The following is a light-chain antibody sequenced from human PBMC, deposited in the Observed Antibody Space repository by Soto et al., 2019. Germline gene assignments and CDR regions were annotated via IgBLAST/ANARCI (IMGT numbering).Light chain of an antibody. CDR1: SSDVGGYNY. CDR2: EVS. CDR3: SSHAGSINVA. Sequence: QSVLTQPPSASGSPGQSVTISCTGTSSDVGGYNYVSWYQQHPGKAPKLIIYEVSKRPSGVPDRFSGSKSGNTASLTVSGLQADDEADYYCSSHAGSINVAFGGGTKLTVL. J-gene: IGLJ2*01. V-gene: IGLV2-8*01.